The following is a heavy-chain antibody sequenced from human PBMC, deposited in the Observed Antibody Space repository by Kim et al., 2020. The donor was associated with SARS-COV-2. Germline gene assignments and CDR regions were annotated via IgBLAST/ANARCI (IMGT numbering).Heavy chain of an antibody. J-gene: IGHJ3*02. V-gene: IGHV1-24*01. CDR3: ATETRFGSGEYTDAFDI. CDR2: FDPEDGET. Sequence: ASVKVSCKVSGYTLTELSMHWVRQAPGKGLEWMGGFDPEDGETIYAQKFQGRVTMTEDTSTDTAYMELSSLRSEDTAVYYCATETRFGSGEYTDAFDIWGQGTMVTVSS. CDR1: GYTLTELS. D-gene: IGHD3-10*01.